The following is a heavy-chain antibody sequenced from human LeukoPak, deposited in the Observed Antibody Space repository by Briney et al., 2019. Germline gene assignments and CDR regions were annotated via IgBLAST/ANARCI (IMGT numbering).Heavy chain of an antibody. Sequence: PGGSLRLSCAASGFTFSDYYMSWIRQAPGKGLEWVSYISSNGNTIYYADSVKGRFTISRDNARNSLYLQMNSLRAEDTAVYYCARDRRHRTYYYDSGSYDFDFWGQGTLVTVSS. D-gene: IGHD3-10*01. CDR2: ISSNGNTI. J-gene: IGHJ4*02. CDR3: ARDRRHRTYYYDSGSYDFDF. CDR1: GFTFSDYY. V-gene: IGHV3-11*01.